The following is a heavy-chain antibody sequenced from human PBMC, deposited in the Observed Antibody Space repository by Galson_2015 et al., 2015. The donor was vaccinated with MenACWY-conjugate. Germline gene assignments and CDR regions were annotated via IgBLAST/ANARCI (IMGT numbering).Heavy chain of an antibody. Sequence: SVKVSCKASGYTFARYGMHWVRQAPGQRLEGMGWINPGGGCTKYSREFQGWRTITRDTSTNTGYMELSSLRSEDTAVYYCARDRIVVVSENYFDNWGQGTPVTVSS. J-gene: IGHJ4*02. CDR2: INPGGGCT. CDR1: GYTFARYG. V-gene: IGHV1-3*01. CDR3: ARDRIVVVSENYFDN. D-gene: IGHD2-21*01.